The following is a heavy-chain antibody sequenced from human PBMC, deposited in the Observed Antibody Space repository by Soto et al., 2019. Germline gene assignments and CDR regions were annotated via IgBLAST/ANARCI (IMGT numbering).Heavy chain of an antibody. V-gene: IGHV3-30*18. Sequence: QVQLVESGGGVVQPGRSPRLSCAASGFTFSSYGMHWVRQAPGKGLEWVAVISYDGSNKYYADSVKGRFTISRDNSKNTLYLQMNSLRAEDTAVYYCAKEGYSSSWWDYWGQGTLVTVSS. J-gene: IGHJ4*02. CDR2: ISYDGSNK. CDR1: GFTFSSYG. CDR3: AKEGYSSSWWDY. D-gene: IGHD6-13*01.